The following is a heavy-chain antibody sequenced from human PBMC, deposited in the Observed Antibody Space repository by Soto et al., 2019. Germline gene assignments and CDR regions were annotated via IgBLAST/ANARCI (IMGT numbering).Heavy chain of an antibody. V-gene: IGHV1-2*02. CDR3: ASYDSSGYPKTDYYYYYGMDV. CDR1: GYTFTGYY. Sequence: ASVKVSCKASGYTFTGYYMHWVRQAPGQGLEWMGWINPNSGGTNYAQKFQGRVTMTRDTSISTAYMELSRLRSDDTAVYYCASYDSSGYPKTDYYYYYGMDVWGQRTTVTVSS. CDR2: INPNSGGT. D-gene: IGHD3-22*01. J-gene: IGHJ6*02.